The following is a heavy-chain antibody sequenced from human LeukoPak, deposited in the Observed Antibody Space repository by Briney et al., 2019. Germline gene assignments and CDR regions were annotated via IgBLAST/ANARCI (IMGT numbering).Heavy chain of an antibody. V-gene: IGHV3-20*04. D-gene: IGHD1-26*01. Sequence: PGGSLRLSCAASVFTFDDYGMSWVRPAPGKGLEWVSGINWNGGSTGYADSVKGRFIISRDNAKNSLYLQMNSLRAEDTALYYCARAGGGTYSYYFDYWGQGTLVTVSS. J-gene: IGHJ4*02. CDR3: ARAGGGTYSYYFDY. CDR2: INWNGGST. CDR1: VFTFDDYG.